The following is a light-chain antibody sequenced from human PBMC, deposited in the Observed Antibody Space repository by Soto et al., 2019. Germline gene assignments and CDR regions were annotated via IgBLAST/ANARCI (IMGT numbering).Light chain of an antibody. V-gene: IGKV1-39*01. CDR3: RQSFSPLWT. CDR2: AAS. Sequence: DIQMTQSPSSLSASVGDRVTITCRASQSISNYLNWYQQKPGKAPKLLIYAASSMQSGVPSRFSGSGSETDFTLTISSLQPDDSATYYGRQSFSPLWTFGQGTKVEV. J-gene: IGKJ1*01. CDR1: QSISNY.